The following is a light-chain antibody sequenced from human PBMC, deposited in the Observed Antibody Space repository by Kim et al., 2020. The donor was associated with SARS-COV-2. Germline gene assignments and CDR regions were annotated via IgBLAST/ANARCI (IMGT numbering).Light chain of an antibody. CDR3: QQRRNWYT. V-gene: IGKV3-11*01. Sequence: EIVLTQSPATLSLSPGERATLSCRASQSVSSYLAWYQQKPGHAPRLLIYDASNRATGIPARFIGSGSGTDFTLTISSLEPEDFAVYYCQQRRNWYTFGQGTKLEI. CDR1: QSVSSY. CDR2: DAS. J-gene: IGKJ2*01.